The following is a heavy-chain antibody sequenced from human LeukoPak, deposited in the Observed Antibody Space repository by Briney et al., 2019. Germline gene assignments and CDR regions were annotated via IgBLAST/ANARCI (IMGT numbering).Heavy chain of an antibody. CDR3: ARDFPSSSGXSXFDY. CDR2: WYDGSNX. V-gene: IGHV3-33*01. Sequence: WYDGSNXYYADSVKGRXTISRDNSKNTLYLQMNSLRAEDTAVYYCARDFPSSSGXSXFDYWGQGXLXXVSS. D-gene: IGHD6-19*01. J-gene: IGHJ4*02.